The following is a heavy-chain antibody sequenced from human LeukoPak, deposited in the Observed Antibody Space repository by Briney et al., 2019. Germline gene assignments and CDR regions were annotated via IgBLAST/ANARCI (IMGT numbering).Heavy chain of an antibody. CDR2: IDSDGNIT. V-gene: IGHV3-74*01. CDR3: ARISYDSSGYFDY. D-gene: IGHD3-22*01. J-gene: IGHJ4*02. CDR1: GFTFSSYY. Sequence: GGSLRLSCAASGFTFSSYYIHWVRQAPGKGLVWVSRIDSDGNITTYADSVKGRFTISRDNAKNTLYLQMSSLRAEDTAVYYCARISYDSSGYFDYWGQGTLVTVSS.